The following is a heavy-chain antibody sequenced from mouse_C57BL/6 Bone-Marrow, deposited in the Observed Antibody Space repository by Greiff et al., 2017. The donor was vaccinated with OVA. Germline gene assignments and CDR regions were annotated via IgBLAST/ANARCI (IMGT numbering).Heavy chain of an antibody. CDR3: TPVRKAEGY. D-gene: IGHD2-13*01. CDR1: GYTFTDDY. CDR2: IDPENGDT. J-gene: IGHJ4*01. Sequence: EVQLEESGAELVRPGASVKLSCTASGYTFTDDYMHWVKQRPGQGLEWIGWIDPENGDTEYDSKFQGKATITADTSSNTAYLQLSSLTSEDSAVYYCTPVRKAEGYWGQGTPVTVAA. V-gene: IGHV14-4*01.